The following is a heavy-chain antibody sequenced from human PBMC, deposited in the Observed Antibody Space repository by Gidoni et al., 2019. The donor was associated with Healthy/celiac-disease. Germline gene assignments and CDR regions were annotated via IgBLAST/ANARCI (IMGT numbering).Heavy chain of an antibody. D-gene: IGHD3-22*01. CDR1: GFTFSSYA. Sequence: EVQLLESGGGLVQPGGSLRLSCAASGFTFSSYAMSWVRQGPGKGLEWVSGISGSGGSTYYADSVKGRFTISRDNSKNTLYLQMNSLRAEDTAVYYCAKDLEWYYYDSSGYYGVDYWGQGTLVTVSS. CDR2: ISGSGGST. CDR3: AKDLEWYYYDSSGYYGVDY. J-gene: IGHJ4*02. V-gene: IGHV3-23*01.